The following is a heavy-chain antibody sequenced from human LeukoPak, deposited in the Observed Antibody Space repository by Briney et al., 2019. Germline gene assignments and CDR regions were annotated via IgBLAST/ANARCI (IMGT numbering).Heavy chain of an antibody. J-gene: IGHJ3*02. CDR3: ARVRDNAFDI. CDR1: GYTFNGCY. D-gene: IGHD2-15*01. V-gene: IGHV1-2*02. Sequence: ASVKVSCKSSGYTFNGCYLHWVRQAPGQGLQWMGWIYGNSGATNCAQNFQGRVTLTRDTSIRTAYMELRTLRFGDTAVYYCARVRDNAFDIWGQGTVITVSS. CDR2: IYGNSGAT.